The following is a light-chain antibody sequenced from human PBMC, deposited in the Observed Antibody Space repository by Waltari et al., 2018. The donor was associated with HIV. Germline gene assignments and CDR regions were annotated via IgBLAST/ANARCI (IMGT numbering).Light chain of an antibody. V-gene: IGKV3-15*01. CDR3: QQYNNWIT. Sequence: EIVMTQFPATLSVSPGERATLSCRASQSVSSNLAWYQQKPGQAPRLLIYAASTRATGITDRFSGSGSGTEFTLTISSLQSEDFAVYYCQQYNNWITFGQGTRLEIK. J-gene: IGKJ5*01. CDR1: QSVSSN. CDR2: AAS.